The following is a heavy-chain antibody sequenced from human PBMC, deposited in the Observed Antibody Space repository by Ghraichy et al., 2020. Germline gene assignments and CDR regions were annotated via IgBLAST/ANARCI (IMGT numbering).Heavy chain of an antibody. Sequence: GGSLRLSCAASGFTFVDYAMSWFRQAPGKGLEWVGFIRRKDYGETTEYAPSVKGRFTISRDDSKNTAYLQIDSLKSEDTGVYFCSRRVNYDSSGWFDPWGQGTLVTVSS. CDR2: IRRKDYGETT. D-gene: IGHD3-3*01. CDR1: GFTFVDYA. CDR3: SRRVNYDSSGWFDP. V-gene: IGHV3-49*03. J-gene: IGHJ5*02.